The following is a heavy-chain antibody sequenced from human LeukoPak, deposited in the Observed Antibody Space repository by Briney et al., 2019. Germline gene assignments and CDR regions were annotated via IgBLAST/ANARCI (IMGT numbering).Heavy chain of an antibody. CDR2: INTDTRGT. D-gene: IGHD3-16*01. Sequence: PGGSLRLSCAASGFTFSDSWMHWVRQAPGKGLVWVSIINTDTRGTYYADSVKGRFTISRDNAKNTLYLQMNSLRAEDTAVYYCARAGAYHFDNWGQGTLVTVSS. CDR1: GFTFSDSW. V-gene: IGHV3-74*01. J-gene: IGHJ4*02. CDR3: ARAGAYHFDN.